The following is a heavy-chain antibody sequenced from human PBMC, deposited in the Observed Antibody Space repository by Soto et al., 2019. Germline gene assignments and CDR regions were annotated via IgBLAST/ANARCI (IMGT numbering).Heavy chain of an antibody. D-gene: IGHD3-22*01. CDR3: ARAPRILVVTSYYYYGMDV. CDR2: ISYDGINK. V-gene: IGHV3-30-3*01. J-gene: IGHJ6*02. CDR1: GFTFSSYA. Sequence: QVQLVESGGGVVQPGRSLRLSCAASGFTFSSYAMHWVRQAPGKGLEWVAVISYDGINKYYADSVKGRFTISRDTSKNTLYLQMNSLRAGDTALYYCARAPRILVVTSYYYYGMDVWGQGTTVTVSS.